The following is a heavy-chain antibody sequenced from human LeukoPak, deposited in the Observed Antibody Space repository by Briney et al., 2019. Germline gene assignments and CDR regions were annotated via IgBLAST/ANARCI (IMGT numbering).Heavy chain of an antibody. CDR1: GGSISSYY. CDR3: ARDHYDLLTGYSSNPNWFDP. Sequence: SETLSLTCTVSGGSISSYYWSWIRQPSGKGLEWSGRIYNSGSTNYNPSLKSRVTMSVDTSKNQFSQKLSSVTAADTAVYYCARDHYDLLTGYSSNPNWFDPWGQGTLVTVSS. J-gene: IGHJ5*02. D-gene: IGHD3-9*01. V-gene: IGHV4-4*07. CDR2: IYNSGST.